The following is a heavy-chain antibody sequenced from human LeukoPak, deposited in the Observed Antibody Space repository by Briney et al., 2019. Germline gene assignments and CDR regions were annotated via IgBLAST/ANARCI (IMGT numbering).Heavy chain of an antibody. CDR1: GFTFSSYG. CDR3: ARQGCTNGVCYVADY. Sequence: GGSLRLSCAASGFTFSSYGMHWVRQAPGKGLEWVAFIRYDGSNKYYADSVKGRFPISRDNSKNTLYLQMNSLRAEDTAVYYCARQGCTNGVCYVADYWGQGTLVTVSS. J-gene: IGHJ4*02. CDR2: IRYDGSNK. D-gene: IGHD2-8*01. V-gene: IGHV3-30*02.